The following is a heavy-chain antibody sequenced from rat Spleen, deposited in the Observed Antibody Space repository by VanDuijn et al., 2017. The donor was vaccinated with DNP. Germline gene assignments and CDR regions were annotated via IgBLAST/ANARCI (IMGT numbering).Heavy chain of an antibody. Sequence: QVQLKESGPGLVQPSQTLSLTCTVSGFSLTSYGLSWVRQPPGKGLEWIAAISSGGSTYYNSALKSRLSISRDTSKSQVLLKMNSLQTEDTAMYFCARSPGYYWYFDFWGPGTMVTVSS. CDR1: GFSLTSYG. CDR3: ARSPGYYWYFDF. CDR2: ISSGGST. V-gene: IGHV2S12*01. J-gene: IGHJ1*01. D-gene: IGHD1-4*01.